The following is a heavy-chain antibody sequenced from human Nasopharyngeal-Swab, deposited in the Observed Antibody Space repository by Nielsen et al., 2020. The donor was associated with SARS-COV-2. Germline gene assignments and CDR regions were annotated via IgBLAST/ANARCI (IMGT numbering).Heavy chain of an antibody. CDR1: GGTFSSYA. D-gene: IGHD3-3*01. CDR2: IIPILGIA. J-gene: IGHJ4*02. Sequence: SVKVSCKASGGTFSSYAISWVRQAPGQGLEWMGRIIPILGIANYAQKFQGRVTITADKSTSTAYMELSSLRAEDTAVYYCARGADFWSGYQALYYFDYWGQGTLVTVSS. CDR3: ARGADFWSGYQALYYFDY. V-gene: IGHV1-69*04.